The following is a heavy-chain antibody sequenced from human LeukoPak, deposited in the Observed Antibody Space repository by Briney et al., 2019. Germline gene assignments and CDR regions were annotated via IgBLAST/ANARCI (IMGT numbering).Heavy chain of an antibody. D-gene: IGHD3-3*02. J-gene: IGHJ4*02. CDR2: ISWNSGSI. V-gene: IGHV3-9*01. Sequence: PGGSLRLSCAASGFNFDDYAMHWVRQAPGKSLEWLSSISWNSGSIVYADSVKGRFTISRDNAKNSLSLQMHSLRPEDTAFYYCAKDIGIFGTGPFDYSGQGTLVTVSS. CDR1: GFNFDDYA. CDR3: AKDIGIFGTGPFDY.